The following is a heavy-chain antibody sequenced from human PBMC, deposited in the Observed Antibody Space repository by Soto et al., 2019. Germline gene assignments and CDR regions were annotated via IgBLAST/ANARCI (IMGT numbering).Heavy chain of an antibody. J-gene: IGHJ4*02. V-gene: IGHV4-34*01. D-gene: IGHD2-15*01. CDR1: GGSFSGYY. Sequence: SETLSLTCAVYGGSFSGYYWSWIRQPPGKGLEWIGEINHSGSTNYNPSLKSRVTISLDTSKNPFSLKLSSVTAEDTAVYYCAKCSGGSCYSAVDYWGQGTLVTVSS. CDR2: INHSGST. CDR3: AKCSGGSCYSAVDY.